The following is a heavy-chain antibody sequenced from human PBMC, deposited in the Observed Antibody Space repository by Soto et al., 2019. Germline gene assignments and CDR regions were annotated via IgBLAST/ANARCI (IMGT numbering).Heavy chain of an antibody. V-gene: IGHV4-39*07. CDR3: AARHFWSGHWTDTRLDY. CDR1: GGSIRDTIYY. D-gene: IGHD3-3*02. CDR2: IHYSGST. J-gene: IGHJ4*02. Sequence: SETLSLTCTVSGGSIRDTIYYWGWIRQPPGKGLEWIGSIHYSGSTHYNPSLKSRVNKSVDKSKNHFSLKLTSVTAADTAVYYCAARHFWSGHWTDTRLDYWGQGTLVTVSS.